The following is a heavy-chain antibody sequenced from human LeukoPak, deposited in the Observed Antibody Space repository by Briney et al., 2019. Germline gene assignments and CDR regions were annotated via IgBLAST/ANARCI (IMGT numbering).Heavy chain of an antibody. CDR2: INQSGNT. D-gene: IGHD6-19*01. CDR1: GGSFSGFY. CDR3: ARGGIAVATDY. Sequence: SETLSLTCAVDGGSFSGFYWSWIRQTAGKGLEWIGEINQSGNTNYNPSLTDYNPSLKSRVSISVDTSKKQLSLKLSSVTAADTAVYYCARGGIAVATDYWGQGILVTVSS. J-gene: IGHJ4*02. V-gene: IGHV4-34*01.